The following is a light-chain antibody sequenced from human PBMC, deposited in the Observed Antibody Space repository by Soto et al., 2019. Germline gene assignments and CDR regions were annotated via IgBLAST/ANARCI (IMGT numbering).Light chain of an antibody. J-gene: IGLJ2*01. CDR2: DVS. CDR3: CSYAGSHFL. V-gene: IGLV2-11*01. Sequence: QSALTQPRSVSGSPGQSVTISCTGTSSDVGGYNYVSWYQQHPGKAPKLMIYDVSQRPSGVPDRFSGSKSGNTASQTISGLQAEDEADYYCCSYAGSHFLFGGGTKLTVL. CDR1: SSDVGGYNY.